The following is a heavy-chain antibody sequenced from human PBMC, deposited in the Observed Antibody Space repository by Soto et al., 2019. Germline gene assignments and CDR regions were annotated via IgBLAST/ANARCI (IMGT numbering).Heavy chain of an antibody. CDR2: IYYSITT. CDR3: ARVAPRKLTHPFYGMDV. Sequence: SETLALPCAVYGGSFSGYYWSWIRQPPGKGLEWIGYIYYSITTYYNPSLKSRVTISVDTSKNQFSLKLTSVTAADTAVYYCARVAPRKLTHPFYGMDVWGQGTTVTVSS. D-gene: IGHD3-3*02. CDR1: GGSFSGYY. J-gene: IGHJ6*02. V-gene: IGHV4-34*01.